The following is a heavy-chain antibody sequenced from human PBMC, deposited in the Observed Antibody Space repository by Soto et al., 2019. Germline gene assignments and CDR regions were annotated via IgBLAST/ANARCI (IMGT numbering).Heavy chain of an antibody. Sequence: GSGPTLVNPTQTLTLTCTFSGFSLSTSGVGVGWIRQPPGKALEWLALIYWNDDKRYSPSLKSRLTITKDTSKNQVVLTMTNMDPVDTATYYCAHRRGYYYDSSGYYTYYFDYWGQGTLVTVSS. V-gene: IGHV2-5*01. J-gene: IGHJ4*02. CDR1: GFSLSTSGVG. CDR3: AHRRGYYYDSSGYYTYYFDY. D-gene: IGHD3-22*01. CDR2: IYWNDDK.